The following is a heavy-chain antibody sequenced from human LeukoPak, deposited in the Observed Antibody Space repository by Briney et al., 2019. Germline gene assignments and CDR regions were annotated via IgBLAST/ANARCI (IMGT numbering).Heavy chain of an antibody. CDR3: AKDRVRFGELLCDY. V-gene: IGHV1-18*01. Sequence: GASVKVSCKASGYTFTSYGISWVRQAPGQGLEWMGWISAYNGNTNYVQKLQGRVTMTTDTSTSTAYMELRSLRSDDTAVYYCAKDRVRFGELLCDYWGQGTLVTVSS. J-gene: IGHJ4*02. CDR2: ISAYNGNT. CDR1: GYTFTSYG. D-gene: IGHD3-10*01.